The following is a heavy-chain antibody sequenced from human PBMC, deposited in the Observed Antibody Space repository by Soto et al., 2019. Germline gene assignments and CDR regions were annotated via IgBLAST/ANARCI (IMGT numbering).Heavy chain of an antibody. CDR3: AKDPEVVVTAPDY. CDR1: GFTFSSYA. V-gene: IGHV3-23*01. Sequence: GGSLRLSCAASGFTFSSYAMSWVRQAPGKGLEWVSAISGSGGSTYYADSVKGRFTISRDNSKNTLYLQMNSLRAEDTAIYYCAKDPEVVVTAPDYWGQGTLVTVSS. CDR2: ISGSGGST. D-gene: IGHD2-21*02. J-gene: IGHJ4*02.